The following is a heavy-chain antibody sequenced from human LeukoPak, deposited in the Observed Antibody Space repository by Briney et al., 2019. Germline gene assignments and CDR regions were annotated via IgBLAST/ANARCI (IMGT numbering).Heavy chain of an antibody. D-gene: IGHD6-19*01. CDR1: GFTFSSYS. CDR2: ISSSSSTI. CDR3: ARDGAVAGKGTYYYYGMDV. J-gene: IGHJ6*02. V-gene: IGHV3-48*04. Sequence: SGGSLRLSCAASGFTFSSYSMNWVRQAPGKGLEWVSYISSSSSTIYYADSVKGRFTISRDNAKNSLYLQMNSLRAEDTAVYYCARDGAVAGKGTYYYYGMDVWGQGTTVTVSS.